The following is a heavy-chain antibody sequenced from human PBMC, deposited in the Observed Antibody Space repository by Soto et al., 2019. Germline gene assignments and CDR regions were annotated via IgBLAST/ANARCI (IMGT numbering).Heavy chain of an antibody. CDR2: IYSGGST. J-gene: IGHJ3*02. V-gene: IGHV3-53*04. CDR3: ATGYCSGGSCYSDAFDI. D-gene: IGHD2-15*01. CDR1: GFTVSSNY. Sequence: GGSLRLSCAASGFTVSSNYMSWVRQAPGKGLEWVSVIYSGGSTYYADSVKGRFTISRHNSKNTLYLQMNSLRAEDTAVYYCATGYCSGGSCYSDAFDIWGQGTMVTVSS.